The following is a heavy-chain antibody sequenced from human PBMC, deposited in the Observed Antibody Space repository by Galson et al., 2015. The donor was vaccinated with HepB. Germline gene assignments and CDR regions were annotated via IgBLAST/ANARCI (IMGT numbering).Heavy chain of an antibody. CDR2: ITSSGSAI. Sequence: SLRLSCAASGLIFSDYYMSWVRRAPGKGLEWVSYITSSGSAIYADSVKGRFTVSRDNDKNSLFLQMNSLRGEDTAVYYCATIPADRNGWYHHDSWGQGTLVTVSS. J-gene: IGHJ5*01. CDR1: GLIFSDYY. CDR3: ATIPADRNGWYHHDS. V-gene: IGHV3-11*01. D-gene: IGHD6-19*01.